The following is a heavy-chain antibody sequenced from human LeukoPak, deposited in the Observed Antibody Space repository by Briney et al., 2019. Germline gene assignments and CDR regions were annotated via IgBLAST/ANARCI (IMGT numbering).Heavy chain of an antibody. CDR2: INTNSGGT. CDR1: GYTFTDYF. V-gene: IGHV1-2*02. CDR3: ARGPSSGAFDI. Sequence: ASVKASCKVSGYTFTDYFMHWLRQAPGQGPEWMGWINTNSGGTKSAHKFLGRVTMTRDTSISTAYMELSRLIFDDAAVYYCARGPSSGAFDIWGQGTMVTVSS. J-gene: IGHJ3*02. D-gene: IGHD6-6*01.